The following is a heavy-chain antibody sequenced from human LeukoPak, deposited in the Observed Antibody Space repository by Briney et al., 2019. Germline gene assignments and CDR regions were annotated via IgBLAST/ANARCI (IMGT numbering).Heavy chain of an antibody. J-gene: IGHJ4*02. D-gene: IGHD6-19*01. CDR1: GFXFGDYA. CDR3: TRRGGWYSDY. V-gene: IGHV3-49*04. CDR2: IRSKAYGGTT. Sequence: GGSLRLSCTASGFXFGDYAISWVRQAPGKGLEWVGFIRSKAYGGTTEYAASVRGRFTISRDDSKGIAYLQMNSLKTEDTAVYCCTRRGGWYSDYWGQGTLVTVSS.